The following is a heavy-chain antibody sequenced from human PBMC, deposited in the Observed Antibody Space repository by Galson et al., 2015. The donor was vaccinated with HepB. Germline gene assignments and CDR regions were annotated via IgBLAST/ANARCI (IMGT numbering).Heavy chain of an antibody. CDR1: GYTFSAFW. V-gene: IGHV5-10-1*01. CDR2: IDPSDSYT. J-gene: IGHJ4*02. CDR3: ASRHSYVRSGTWYNVSDY. D-gene: IGHD3-10*01. Sequence: QSGAEVKKPGESLRISCKASGYTFSAFWITWVRQIPAKGLEWMGRIDPSDSYTDYRTSFRGHVTISADKSITTAYLQWSGLKASDTALYYCASRHSYVRSGTWYNVSDYWGQGTLVTVSS.